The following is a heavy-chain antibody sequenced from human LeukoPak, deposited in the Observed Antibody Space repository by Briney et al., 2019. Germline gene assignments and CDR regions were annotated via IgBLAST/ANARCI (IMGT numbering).Heavy chain of an antibody. CDR3: ARDRDYYASGSYYRY. D-gene: IGHD3-10*01. Sequence: GGSLRLSCAASGFTFSSYWMHWVRQGPGKGLVWVSRINSDGSSTSYADSVKGRFTISRDNAKNSVYLQMNSLRAEDTAVYHCARDRDYYASGSYYRYWGQGTLVTVSS. CDR2: INSDGSST. CDR1: GFTFSSYW. J-gene: IGHJ4*02. V-gene: IGHV3-74*01.